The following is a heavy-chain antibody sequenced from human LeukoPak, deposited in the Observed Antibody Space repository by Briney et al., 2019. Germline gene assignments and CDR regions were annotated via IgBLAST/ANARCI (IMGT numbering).Heavy chain of an antibody. J-gene: IGHJ4*02. Sequence: ASVKVSCKASGYTLTGYYINWVRQAPGHGLEWLGWINPNSGGTNYAQKFQGRVTMTRDTSISTAYVELSRLRSDDTAVYFCATSPPSDEGGYWGQGTLVTVSS. CDR3: ATSPPSDEGGY. D-gene: IGHD1-14*01. CDR2: INPNSGGT. V-gene: IGHV1-2*02. CDR1: GYTLTGYY.